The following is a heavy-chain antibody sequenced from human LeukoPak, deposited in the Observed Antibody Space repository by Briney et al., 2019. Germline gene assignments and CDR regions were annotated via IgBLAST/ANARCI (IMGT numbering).Heavy chain of an antibody. J-gene: IGHJ3*02. CDR1: GGSISSYY. CDR3: ARDRIVGSAFDI. Sequence: PSETPSLTCTVSGGSISSYYWSWIRQPSGKGLEWIGYIYYSGSTNYNPSLKSRVTISVDTSKNQFSLKLSSVTAADTAVYYCARDRIVGSAFDIWGQGTMVTVSS. CDR2: IYYSGST. D-gene: IGHD1-26*01. V-gene: IGHV4-59*01.